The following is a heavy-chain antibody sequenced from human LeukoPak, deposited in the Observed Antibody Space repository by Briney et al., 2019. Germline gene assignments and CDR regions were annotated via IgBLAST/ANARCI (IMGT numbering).Heavy chain of an antibody. CDR1: GGSFSGYY. Sequence: PSETLSLTCAVYGGSFSGYYWSWIPQPPGKGLEWIGEINHSGSTNYNPSLKSRVTISVDTSKNQFSLKLSSVTAADTAVYYCARGPATRITMVRGVRNWFDPWGQGTLVTVSS. V-gene: IGHV4-34*01. CDR2: INHSGST. D-gene: IGHD3-10*01. CDR3: ARGPATRITMVRGVRNWFDP. J-gene: IGHJ5*02.